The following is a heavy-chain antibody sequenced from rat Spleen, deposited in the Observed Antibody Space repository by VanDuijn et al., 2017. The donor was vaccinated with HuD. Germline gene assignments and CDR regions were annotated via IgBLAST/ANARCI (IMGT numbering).Heavy chain of an antibody. CDR2: ISTGGGST. J-gene: IGHJ1*01. V-gene: IGHV5-27*01. Sequence: EVQLVESDGGLVQPGRSLKLSCVASGFTFSDYYMAWVRQAPTKGLEWVAYISTGGGSTYYRDSGQGGFTISRDKAKSTLYLQMDSLRSEDTATYYCTTAPYGGYRSWGPGTMVTVSS. CDR1: GFTFSDYY. D-gene: IGHD1-11*01. CDR3: TTAPYGGYRS.